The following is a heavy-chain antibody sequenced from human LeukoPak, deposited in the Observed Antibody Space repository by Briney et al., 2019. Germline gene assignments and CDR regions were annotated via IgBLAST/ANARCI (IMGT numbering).Heavy chain of an antibody. CDR3: ASVIDSGSYYNRGAFDI. Sequence: ASVKVSCKASGYTFTGYHMHWVRQAPGQGLEWMGWINPNSGGTNYAQKFQGRVTMTRDTSISTAYMELSRLRSDDTAVYYCASVIDSGSYYNRGAFDIWGQGTMVTVSS. D-gene: IGHD3-10*01. CDR1: GYTFTGYH. V-gene: IGHV1-2*02. J-gene: IGHJ3*02. CDR2: INPNSGGT.